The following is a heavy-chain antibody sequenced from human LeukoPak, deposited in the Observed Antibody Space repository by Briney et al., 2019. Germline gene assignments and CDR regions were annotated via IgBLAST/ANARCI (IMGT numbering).Heavy chain of an antibody. J-gene: IGHJ4*02. CDR2: ISSSSSYI. CDR3: ARDRSGSYPFDY. CDR1: GFTFSSYS. Sequence: GRSLRLSCAASGFTFSSYSMNWVRQAPGKGLEWVSSISSSSSYIYYADSVKGRFTISRDNAKNSLYLQMNSLRAEDTAVYYCARDRSGSYPFDYWGQGTLVTVSS. D-gene: IGHD1-26*01. V-gene: IGHV3-21*01.